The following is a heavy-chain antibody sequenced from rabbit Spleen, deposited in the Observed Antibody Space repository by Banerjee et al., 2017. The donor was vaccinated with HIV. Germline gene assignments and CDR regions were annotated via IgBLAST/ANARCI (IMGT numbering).Heavy chain of an antibody. CDR2: IYGGSSGST. Sequence: QSLEESGGDLVKPGASLTLTCTASGFSFSSNYWICWVRQAPGKGLEWIACIYGGSSGSTYYASWAKGRLTISKTSSTTVTLQMTSLTAADTATYFCARDLPEIVGWNFGFWGQGTLVTVS. CDR3: ARDLPEIVGWNFGF. D-gene: IGHD1-1*01. CDR1: GFSFSSNYW. V-gene: IGHV1S40*01. J-gene: IGHJ3*01.